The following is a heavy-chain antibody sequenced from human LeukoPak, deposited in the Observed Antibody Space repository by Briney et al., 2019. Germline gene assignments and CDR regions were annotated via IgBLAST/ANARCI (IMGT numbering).Heavy chain of an antibody. CDR2: IYPADSET. V-gene: IGHV5-51*01. CDR1: GHNSPMYW. J-gene: IGHJ6*04. CDR3: TSRVDPYYFYIDV. Sequence: GESLKISCKASGHNSPMYWIGCVRQMPGKGLEWMGIIYPADSETKYNPSFQGQVTISADRSTNTAYLEWSSLKASDTAIYYCTSRVDPYYFYIDVWGKGTTVTVSS. D-gene: IGHD3-22*01.